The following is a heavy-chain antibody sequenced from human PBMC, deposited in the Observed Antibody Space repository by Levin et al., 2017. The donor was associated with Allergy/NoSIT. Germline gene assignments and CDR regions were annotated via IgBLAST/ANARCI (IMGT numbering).Heavy chain of an antibody. CDR1: GFTFSSYG. D-gene: IGHD6-13*01. V-gene: IGHV3-30*18. CDR2: ISYDGSNK. CDR3: AKASGVVAAAAPRGGYYYYYGMDV. J-gene: IGHJ6*02. Sequence: GGSLRLSCAASGFTFSSYGMHWVRQAPGKGLEWVAVISYDGSNKYYADFVKGRFTISRDNSKNTLYLQMNSLRAEDTAVYYCAKASGVVAAAAPRGGYYYYYGMDVWGQGTTVTVSS.